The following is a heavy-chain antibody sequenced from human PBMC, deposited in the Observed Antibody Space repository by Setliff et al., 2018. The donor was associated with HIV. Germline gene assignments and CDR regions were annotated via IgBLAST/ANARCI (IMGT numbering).Heavy chain of an antibody. CDR1: GDSINSGPYS. V-gene: IGHV4-39*01. J-gene: IGHJ5*02. D-gene: IGHD2-8*01. Sequence: SETLSLTCTVSGDSINSGPYSWGWTRQSPGKGLESIGSISYGGNTYYNPSLKSRVLISGDTSKNQFPLKLNSVTAADTAVYYCARRGRDGVFIMFATGFDPWGQGALVTVSS. CDR3: ARRGRDGVFIMFATGFDP. CDR2: ISYGGNT.